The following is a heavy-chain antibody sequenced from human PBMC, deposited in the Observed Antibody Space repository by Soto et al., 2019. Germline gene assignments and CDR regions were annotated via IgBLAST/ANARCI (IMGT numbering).Heavy chain of an antibody. CDR1: GFTFSSYS. V-gene: IGHV3-48*02. CDR3: TRALSGRYSPDY. D-gene: IGHD1-26*01. CDR2: ITTTGSSI. J-gene: IGHJ4*02. Sequence: EVQLVESGGGLVQPGGSLRLSCASSGFTFSSYSMNWVRQAPGKGLEGISYITTTGSSIYYADSVKGRFTVSRDNAQNALYLHMNRLTDEDTAVYYCTRALSGRYSPDYWGQGTLVTVSS.